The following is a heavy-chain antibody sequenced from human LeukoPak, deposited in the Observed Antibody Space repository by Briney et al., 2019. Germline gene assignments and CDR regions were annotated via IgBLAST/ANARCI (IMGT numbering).Heavy chain of an antibody. V-gene: IGHV4-39*01. Sequence: SETLSLTCTVSGGSISSSSYYWGWIRQPPGKGLEWIGSIYYSGSTYYNPSLKSRVTISVDTSKNQFSLKLSSVTAADTAVYYCARSSGYSSSGGLNWFDTWGQGTLVTVSS. CDR2: IYYSGST. D-gene: IGHD6-13*01. CDR1: GGSISSSSYY. J-gene: IGHJ5*02. CDR3: ARSSGYSSSGGLNWFDT.